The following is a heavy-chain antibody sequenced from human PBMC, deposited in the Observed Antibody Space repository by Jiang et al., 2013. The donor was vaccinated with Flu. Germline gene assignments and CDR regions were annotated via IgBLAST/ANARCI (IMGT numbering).Heavy chain of an antibody. CDR2: IDPNSGGT. V-gene: IGHV1-2*02. Sequence: SGAEVKRPGASVKVSCKASGYTFTGYHIHWVRRAPGQGLEWMGWIDPNSGGTNYAQKFQGRVTMTRDTSISTAYMELSRLRSDDTAVYYCARYAYSLSESGSYFYYGMDVWGQGTTVTVSS. J-gene: IGHJ6*02. CDR1: GYTFTGYH. D-gene: IGHD3-10*01. CDR3: ARYAYSLSESGSYFYYGMDV.